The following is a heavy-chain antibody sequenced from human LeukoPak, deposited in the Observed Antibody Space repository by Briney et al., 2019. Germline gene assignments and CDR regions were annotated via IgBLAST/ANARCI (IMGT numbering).Heavy chain of an antibody. CDR3: ARGWRSSLGNWFDP. CDR1: RYTCTTYD. V-gene: IGHV1-8*01. Sequence: ASVKASGNPVRYTCTTYDINWWPQSTRQPRKCMGWMNPNSGKTGYAQKFKGRVTMTRNTSISTAYMELSSRRSEDTAVYYCARGWRSSLGNWFDPWGQGTLVTVSS. D-gene: IGHD6-13*01. CDR2: MNPNSGKT. J-gene: IGHJ5*02.